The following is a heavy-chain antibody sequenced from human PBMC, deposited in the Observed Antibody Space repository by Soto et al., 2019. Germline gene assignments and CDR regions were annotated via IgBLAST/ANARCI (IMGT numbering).Heavy chain of an antibody. Sequence: ASVKVACKASGYTFSSHGISCVRQAPGQGLEWMGWVSAYNGNTDYAQNLQGRVTMTTHTSTSTAYMELRSLRSDDTAMYYCATDRGEHLGYYYHNGFVVCGLGTTVTVSS. CDR2: VSAYNGNT. D-gene: IGHD3-10*01. CDR1: GYTFSSHG. CDR3: ATDRGEHLGYYYHNGFVV. V-gene: IGHV1-18*04. J-gene: IGHJ6*02.